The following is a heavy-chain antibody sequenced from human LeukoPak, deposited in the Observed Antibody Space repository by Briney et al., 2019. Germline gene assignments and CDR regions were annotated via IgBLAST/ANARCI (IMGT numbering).Heavy chain of an antibody. CDR3: ARRRLRYFDWTSS. CDR1: GGSLSDYH. J-gene: IGHJ4*02. D-gene: IGHD3-9*01. V-gene: IGHV4-34*01. CDR2: INHSGST. Sequence: SETLSLTCAVYGGSLSDYHWSWIRQPPGKGLEWIGEINHSGSTNHNPSLKSRVTMSVDTSKNQFSLNLSSVTAADTAVYYCARRRLRYFDWTSSGGQGTLVTVSS.